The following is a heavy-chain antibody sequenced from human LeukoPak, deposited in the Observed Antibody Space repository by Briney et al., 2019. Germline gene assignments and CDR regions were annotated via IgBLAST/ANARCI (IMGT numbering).Heavy chain of an antibody. J-gene: IGHJ4*02. V-gene: IGHV3-7*03. CDR2: IRQDGNEK. D-gene: IGHD3-9*01. CDR3: ARHYDILTGTFPYY. Sequence: GGSLRLYCAASGFTFSNYWKSWVRQAPGKGLEGVANIRQDGNEKYYVGSVRGRFTIARDNAKNSLYLQMNSLRAEDAAVYYCARHYDILTGTFPYYWGQGTLVTVSS. CDR1: GFTFSNYW.